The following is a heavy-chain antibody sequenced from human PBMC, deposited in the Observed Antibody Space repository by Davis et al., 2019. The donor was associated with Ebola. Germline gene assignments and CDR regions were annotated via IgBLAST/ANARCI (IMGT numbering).Heavy chain of an antibody. CDR2: IRYDGSNK. V-gene: IGHV3-30*02. CDR3: AKGDPGYSSSWGVGYYYYGMDV. D-gene: IGHD6-13*01. J-gene: IGHJ6*02. Sequence: GGSLRLSCAASGFSFSSYAMHWVRQAPGKGLEWVAFIRYDGSNKYYADSVKGRFTISRDNSKNTLYLQMNSLRAEDTAVYYCAKGDPGYSSSWGVGYYYYGMDVWGQGTTVTVSS. CDR1: GFSFSSYA.